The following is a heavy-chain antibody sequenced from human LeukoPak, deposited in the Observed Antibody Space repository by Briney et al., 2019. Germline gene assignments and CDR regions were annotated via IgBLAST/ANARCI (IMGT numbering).Heavy chain of an antibody. D-gene: IGHD3-22*01. J-gene: IGHJ4*02. CDR2: VNPNSGGT. CDR1: GYTFTSYY. V-gene: IGHV1-2*02. CDR3: ARGRGTYYYDSSGYSDHQFDY. Sequence: GASVKVSCKASGYTFTSYYMHWVRQAPGQGLEWMGWVNPNSGGTNYAQKFQGRVTMTRDTSISTAYMELSRLRSDDTAVYYCARGRGTYYYDSSGYSDHQFDYWGQGTLVTVSS.